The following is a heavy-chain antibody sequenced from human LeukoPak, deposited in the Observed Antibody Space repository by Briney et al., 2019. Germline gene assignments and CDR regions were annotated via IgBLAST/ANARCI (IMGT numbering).Heavy chain of an antibody. J-gene: IGHJ4*02. CDR1: GYSISSAYY. D-gene: IGHD3-10*01. Sequence: SETLSLTCAVSGYSISSAYYWGWIRQPPGKGLEWIGSIYHSGSTYYNPSLKSRVTISVDTSKNQFSLKLNSVTAADTGVYSCARLRGGGTSVDSWGRGTPVAVSS. CDR2: IYHSGST. CDR3: ARLRGGGTSVDS. V-gene: IGHV4-38-2*01.